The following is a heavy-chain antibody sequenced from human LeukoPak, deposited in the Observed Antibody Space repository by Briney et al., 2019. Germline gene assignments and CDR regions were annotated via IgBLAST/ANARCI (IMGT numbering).Heavy chain of an antibody. CDR3: VPTYFSDSSTFYPDY. V-gene: IGHV3-73*01. Sequence: GGSLRLSCAAFGFTFSDSAMHWVRQASGKGLEWVGRVRKKADNYATAYAASVKGRFTISRDDSKNTAYLQMNSLKTEDTAVYYCVPTYFSDSSTFYPDYWGQGTLVTVSS. CDR2: VRKKADNYAT. D-gene: IGHD3-22*01. CDR1: GFTFSDSA. J-gene: IGHJ4*02.